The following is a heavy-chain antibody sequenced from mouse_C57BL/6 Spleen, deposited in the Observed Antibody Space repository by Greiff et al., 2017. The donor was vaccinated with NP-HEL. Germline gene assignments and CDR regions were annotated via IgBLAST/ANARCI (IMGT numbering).Heavy chain of an antibody. D-gene: IGHD2-2*01. J-gene: IGHJ4*01. Sequence: QVQLKQPGAELVRPGSSVKLSCKASGYTFTSYWMHWVKQRPIQGLEWIGNIDPSDSETHYNQKFKDKASLTVDKSSSTAYMQLSSLTSEDSAVYYCARYGYYDAMDYWGPGTSVTVSS. CDR2: IDPSDSET. CDR3: ARYGYYDAMDY. V-gene: IGHV1-52*01. CDR1: GYTFTSYW.